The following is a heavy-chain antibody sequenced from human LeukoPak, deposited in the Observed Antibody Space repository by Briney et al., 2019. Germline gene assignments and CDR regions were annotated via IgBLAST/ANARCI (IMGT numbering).Heavy chain of an antibody. Sequence: GGSLRLSCAASGFTFSSYAMSWVRQAPGKGLEWDSAISGSGGSTYYADSVKGRFTISRDNSKNTLYLQMNSLRAEDTAVYYCAKVLERGVGATFDYWGQGTLVTVSS. CDR2: ISGSGGST. J-gene: IGHJ4*02. V-gene: IGHV3-23*01. CDR1: GFTFSSYA. D-gene: IGHD1-26*01. CDR3: AKVLERGVGATFDY.